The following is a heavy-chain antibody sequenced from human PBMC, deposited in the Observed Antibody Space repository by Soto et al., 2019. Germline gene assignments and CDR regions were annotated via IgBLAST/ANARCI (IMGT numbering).Heavy chain of an antibody. CDR2: MNPNSGNT. CDR3: ARGGRQLWTKYYYYSGMEV. J-gene: IGHJ6*02. V-gene: IGHV1-8*01. D-gene: IGHD5-18*01. CDR1: GHTFTSYD. Sequence: XSVKVSCRSSGHTFTSYDSNLVRQATGQGLECMGWMNPNSGNTGYAQKFQGRVTMTMNTSISTAYMELSSLRSEDTAVYYCARGGRQLWTKYYYYSGMEVWGQGTTVTVS.